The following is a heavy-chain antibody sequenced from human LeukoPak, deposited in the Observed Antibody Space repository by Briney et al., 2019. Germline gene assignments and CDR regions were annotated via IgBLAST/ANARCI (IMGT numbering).Heavy chain of an antibody. J-gene: IGHJ3*02. CDR1: GGTFSSYA. Sequence: SVKVSCKASGGTFSSYAISWVRQAPGQGLEWMGRIIPIFGTANYAQKFQGRVTITTDESTSTAYMELSSLRSEDTAVYYCARARRDSYQLHAFDIWGQGTMVTVSS. D-gene: IGHD5-24*01. V-gene: IGHV1-69*05. CDR2: IIPIFGTA. CDR3: ARARRDSYQLHAFDI.